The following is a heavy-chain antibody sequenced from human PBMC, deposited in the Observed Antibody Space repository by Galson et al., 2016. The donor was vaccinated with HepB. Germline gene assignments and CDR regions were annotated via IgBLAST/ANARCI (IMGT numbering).Heavy chain of an antibody. J-gene: IGHJ5*02. D-gene: IGHD3-10*01. CDR3: ARDRGGSAGAFNWFDP. V-gene: IGHV3-74*01. CDR2: INGDGTIT. Sequence: SLRLSCAASGFTFSTNWMHWVRQAPGKGLVWVSRINGDGTITDYADSVKGRFTISRDNAENTLYLQMNSLRVEDTAVYYCARDRGGSAGAFNWFDPWGRGMLVTVSS. CDR1: GFTFSTNW.